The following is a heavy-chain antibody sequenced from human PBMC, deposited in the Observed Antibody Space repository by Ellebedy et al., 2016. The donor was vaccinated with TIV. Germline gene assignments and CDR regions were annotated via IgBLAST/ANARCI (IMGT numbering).Heavy chain of an antibody. V-gene: IGHV4-34*01. CDR3: AECRSGWYYFDY. D-gene: IGHD6-19*01. J-gene: IGHJ4*02. Sequence: SETLSLTCAVYGGSFSGYYWSWIRQPPGKGLEWIGEINQVGRTNYNPSLDKGRVTISVDTSKNQFSLRLSSVTVADTAVYYCAECRSGWYYFDYWGQGTPVTVSS. CDR1: GGSFSGYY. CDR2: INQVGRT.